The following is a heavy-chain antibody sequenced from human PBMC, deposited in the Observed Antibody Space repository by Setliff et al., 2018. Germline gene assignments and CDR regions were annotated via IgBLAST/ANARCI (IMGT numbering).Heavy chain of an antibody. J-gene: IGHJ6*03. CDR3: TRQASPHPDSSGYYYDLRFYYYMDV. CDR2: ISTSSGTR. Sequence: PGGSLRLSCAASGFTFSSYAISWVRQAPGKGLELISYISTSSGTRYYADSVKGRFTISRDNANQSLYLQMNSLKTEDTAVYYCTRQASPHPDSSGYYYDLRFYYYMDVWGKGTTVTVSS. CDR1: GFTFSSYA. D-gene: IGHD3-22*01. V-gene: IGHV3-48*01.